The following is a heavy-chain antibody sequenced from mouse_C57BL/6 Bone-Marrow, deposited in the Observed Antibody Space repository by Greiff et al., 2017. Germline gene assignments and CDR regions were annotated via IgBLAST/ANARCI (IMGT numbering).Heavy chain of an antibody. CDR2: IHPNSGST. J-gene: IGHJ2*01. D-gene: IGHD1-1*01. Sequence: QVQLQQPGAELVKPGASVKLSCKASGYTFTSYWMHWVKQRPGQGLEWIGMIHPNSGSTNYNEKFKSKATLTVDKSSSTAYRQLSSLTSEDSAVYYCARSGYYGSSDYWGQGTTLTGSS. V-gene: IGHV1-64*01. CDR1: GYTFTSYW. CDR3: ARSGYYGSSDY.